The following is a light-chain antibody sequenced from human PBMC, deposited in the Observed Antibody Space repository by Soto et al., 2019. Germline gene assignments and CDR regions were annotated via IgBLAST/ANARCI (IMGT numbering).Light chain of an antibody. CDR1: ESIGSS. CDR3: QQYKRLYS. Sequence: EIVMTQSPATLSVSPGDRATLSCRAGESIGSSLAWYQHKPGQPPRLLIQRASTRATGVPARFSGGGSGTDFTLTISSLQSEDVAVYYCQQYKRLYSFGQGTKLEIK. J-gene: IGKJ2*01. CDR2: RAS. V-gene: IGKV3-15*01.